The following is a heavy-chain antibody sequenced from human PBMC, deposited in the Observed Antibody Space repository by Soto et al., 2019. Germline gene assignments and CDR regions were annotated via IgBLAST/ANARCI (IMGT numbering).Heavy chain of an antibody. CDR3: ARGGDRYSSSRLDNHFDY. CDR2: INHSGST. V-gene: IGHV4-34*01. Sequence: QVQLQQWGAGLLKPSETLSLTCAVYGGSFSGYYWSWIRQPPGKGLEWIGEINHSGSTNYNPSLKSRVNISVDTSKNQFSLKLSSVTAADTAVYYCARGGDRYSSSRLDNHFDYWGQGTLVTVSS. CDR1: GGSFSGYY. D-gene: IGHD6-13*01. J-gene: IGHJ4*02.